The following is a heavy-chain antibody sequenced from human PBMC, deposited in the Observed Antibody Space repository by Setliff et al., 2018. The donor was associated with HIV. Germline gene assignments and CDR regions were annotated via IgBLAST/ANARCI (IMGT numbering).Heavy chain of an antibody. D-gene: IGHD3-9*01. CDR1: DSAMDTYY. CDR3: AKISPRGYSDITTGRLTDPFDV. CDR2: IYWTGKT. V-gene: IGHV4-59*12. J-gene: IGHJ3*01. Sequence: PSETLSLTCTVSDSAMDTYYWSWVRQSPGRGLEYIGYIYWTGKTDYNPSLKSRITISLYTSGNQFSLKLNSVTGADTAVYYCAKISPRGYSDITTGRLTDPFDVWGPGTMVTVSS.